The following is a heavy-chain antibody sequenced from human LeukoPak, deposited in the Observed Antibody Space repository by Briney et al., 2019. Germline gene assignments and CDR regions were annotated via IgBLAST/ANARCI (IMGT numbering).Heavy chain of an antibody. Sequence: SETLSLTCTVSGGSISSSSYYWGWIRQPRGKGLEWIGSIYYSGSTYYNPSLKSRVAISVDTSKNQFSLKLSSVTAADTAVYYCARLPKGRLGDYFDYWGQGTLVTVSS. D-gene: IGHD4-11*01. CDR2: IYYSGST. V-gene: IGHV4-39*01. CDR1: GGSISSSSYY. J-gene: IGHJ4*02. CDR3: ARLPKGRLGDYFDY.